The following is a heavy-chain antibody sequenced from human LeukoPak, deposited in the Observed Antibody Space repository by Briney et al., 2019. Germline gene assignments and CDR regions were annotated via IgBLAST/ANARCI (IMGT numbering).Heavy chain of an antibody. D-gene: IGHD6-6*01. V-gene: IGHV4-34*01. Sequence: SETLSLTCAVYGGSFSGYYWSWIRQPPGKGLEWIGEINHSGSTNYNPSLKSRVTISIDTSKNQFSLKLSSVTAADTAVYYCARDGSSSFDYWGQGTLVTVSS. J-gene: IGHJ4*02. CDR1: GGSFSGYY. CDR3: ARDGSSSFDY. CDR2: INHSGST.